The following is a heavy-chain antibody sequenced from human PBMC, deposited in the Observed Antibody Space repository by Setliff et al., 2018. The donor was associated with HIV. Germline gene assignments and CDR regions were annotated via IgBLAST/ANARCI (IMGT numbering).Heavy chain of an antibody. J-gene: IGHJ4*02. CDR2: ISPDGSAT. Sequence: PGESLKISCAASGFTFSSAWMGWVRQAPAKGLEWVANISPDGSATYYVDSLKGRFTISRDTSKNTLYLQMNSLRVEDTAVYYCARELYREWDYWGQGTLVTVSS. CDR1: GFTFSSAW. D-gene: IGHD3-16*02. V-gene: IGHV3-7*01. CDR3: ARELYREWDY.